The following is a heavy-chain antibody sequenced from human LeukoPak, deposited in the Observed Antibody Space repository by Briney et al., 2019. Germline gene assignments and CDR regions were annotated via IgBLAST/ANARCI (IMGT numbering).Heavy chain of an antibody. J-gene: IGHJ4*02. CDR3: ARHSRYSSSSLMR. CDR2: IYYSGST. Sequence: PSETLSLTCTVSGGSISSYYWSWIRQPPGKGLEWIGYIYYSGSTNYNPSLKSRVTISVDTSKNQFSLKLSSVTAADTAVYYCARHSRYSSSSLMRWGQGTLVTVSS. D-gene: IGHD6-13*01. V-gene: IGHV4-59*08. CDR1: GGSISSYY.